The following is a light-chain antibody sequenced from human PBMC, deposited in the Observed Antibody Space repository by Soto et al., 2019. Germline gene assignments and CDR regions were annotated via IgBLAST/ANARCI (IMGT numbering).Light chain of an antibody. CDR2: KAS. CDR1: QSISDF. J-gene: IGKJ2*01. V-gene: IGKV1-5*03. Sequence: DIRMTQSPSTLSASVGDRVTITCRASQSISDFVAWYQQKPGKAPKLLMYKASSLESGVPSRFSGSGSGTEFTLTISSLQHDDLATYYCQQYRSYSGHTFGQGTKLEIK. CDR3: QQYRSYSGHT.